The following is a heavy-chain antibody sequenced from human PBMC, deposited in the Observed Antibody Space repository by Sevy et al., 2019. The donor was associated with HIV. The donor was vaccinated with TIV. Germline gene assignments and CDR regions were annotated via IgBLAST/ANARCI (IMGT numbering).Heavy chain of an antibody. V-gene: IGHV3-48*01. CDR2: ISSSSSTI. CDR1: GFTFSSYS. Sequence: GGSLRLSCAASGFTFSSYSMNWVRQAPGKGLEWVSYISSSSSTIYYADSVKGRFTISRDNAKNSLYLQMNSLRAEDTAVYYCARDSEVVVSLLGAFDIWGQGTMVTVS. D-gene: IGHD3-22*01. CDR3: ARDSEVVVSLLGAFDI. J-gene: IGHJ3*02.